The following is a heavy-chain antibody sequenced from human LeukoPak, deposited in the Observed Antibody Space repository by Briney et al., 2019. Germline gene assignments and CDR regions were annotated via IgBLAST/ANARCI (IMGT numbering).Heavy chain of an antibody. CDR2: IFHTGST. V-gene: IGHV4-59*03. D-gene: IGHD5-24*01. CDR3: ARVDDYNRLDY. CDR1: GGSIRNYY. Sequence: PSETLSLTCTVSGGSIRNYYWSWIRQPPGKGLEWIGYIFHTGSTNYNPSLKSRVTLSVDTSKNQFSLKLSSVTAADTAIYFCARVDDYNRLDYWGQGTLVTVSS. J-gene: IGHJ4*02.